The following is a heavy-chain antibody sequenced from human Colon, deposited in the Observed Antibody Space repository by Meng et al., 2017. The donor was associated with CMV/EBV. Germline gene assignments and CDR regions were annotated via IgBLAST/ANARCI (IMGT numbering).Heavy chain of an antibody. CDR2: VLYDGSRK. V-gene: IGHV3-30*02. CDR1: GFTFSDYG. Sequence: VQLVEFGGGVVQPGGSLRLSCAASGFTFSDYGMHWLRQAPGKGLEWVAFVLYDGSRKYYGDSVKGRFSISRDNSKNTLYLQMNSLRADDTAVYYCVKDQCRGWGQGTLVTVAS. D-gene: IGHD3-10*01. J-gene: IGHJ4*02. CDR3: VKDQCRG.